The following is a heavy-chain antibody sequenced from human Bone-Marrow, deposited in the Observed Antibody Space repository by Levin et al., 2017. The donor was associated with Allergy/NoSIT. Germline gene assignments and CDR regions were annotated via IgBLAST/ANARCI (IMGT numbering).Heavy chain of an antibody. Sequence: RGESLKISCKASGYTFTDYYIHWVRQAPGQGLEWMGRINPNSGATNYAQKFRGRVPMTRDTSISTAYMELTRLRSDDTAVYYCARDGAPWYDFWSGYSRDPNWFDPWGQGTLVTVSS. CDR1: GYTFTDYY. D-gene: IGHD3-3*01. CDR2: INPNSGAT. J-gene: IGHJ5*02. CDR3: ARDGAPWYDFWSGYSRDPNWFDP. V-gene: IGHV1-2*06.